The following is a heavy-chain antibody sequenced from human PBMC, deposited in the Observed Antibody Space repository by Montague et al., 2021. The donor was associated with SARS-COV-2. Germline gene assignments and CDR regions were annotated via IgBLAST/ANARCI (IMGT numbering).Heavy chain of an antibody. CDR2: ISSSSSYI. Sequence: SLRLSCAASGFTLSSYSMNWVSQAPGKGLEWVSSISSSSSYIYYADSVKGRFTISRDNAKNSLYLQMNSLRAEDTAVYYCASDRGELHAADYWGQGTLVTVSS. J-gene: IGHJ4*02. CDR1: GFTLSSYS. CDR3: ASDRGELHAADY. V-gene: IGHV3-21*01. D-gene: IGHD1-26*01.